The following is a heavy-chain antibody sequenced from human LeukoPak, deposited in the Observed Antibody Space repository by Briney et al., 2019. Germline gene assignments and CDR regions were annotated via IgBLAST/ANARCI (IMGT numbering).Heavy chain of an antibody. D-gene: IGHD3-10*01. CDR3: ARDLESGGEPDFDY. CDR2: IYHSGST. J-gene: IGHJ4*02. V-gene: IGHV4-4*02. CDR1: GGSINSNNW. Sequence: SGTLSLTCAVSGGSINSNNWWSWGRQSPGKGLEWIGEIYHSGSTNYNPSLKSRVTMSVDKPKNQFSLKVSSVTAADTAVYYCARDLESGGEPDFDYWGQGTLVTVSS.